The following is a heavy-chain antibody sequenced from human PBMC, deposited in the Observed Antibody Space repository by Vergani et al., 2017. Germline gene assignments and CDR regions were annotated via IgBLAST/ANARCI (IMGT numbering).Heavy chain of an antibody. CDR1: GFTFSSCG. CDR3: AKDNYRDYGDYYYYYYGMDV. J-gene: IGHJ6*02. V-gene: IGHV3-23*04. Sequence: VQLVESGGGVVQPGRSLRLSCAASGFTFSSCGMHWVRQAPGKGLEWVSAISGSGGSTYYADSVKGRFTISRDNSKNTLYLQMNSLRAEDTAVYYCAKDNYRDYGDYYYYYYGMDVWGQGTTVTVSS. D-gene: IGHD4-17*01. CDR2: ISGSGGST.